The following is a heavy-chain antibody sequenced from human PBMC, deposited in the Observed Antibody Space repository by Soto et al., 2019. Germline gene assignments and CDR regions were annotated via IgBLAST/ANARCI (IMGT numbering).Heavy chain of an antibody. CDR2: IIPILGIA. D-gene: IGHD3-3*01. Sequence: SVKVSCKASGGTFRSYTISGVRQAPGQGLEWMGRIIPILGIANYAQKFQGRVTITADKSTSTAYMELSSLRSEDTAVYYCARGLSSGYLDYWGQGTLVTVSS. V-gene: IGHV1-69*02. J-gene: IGHJ4*02. CDR1: GGTFRSYT. CDR3: ARGLSSGYLDY.